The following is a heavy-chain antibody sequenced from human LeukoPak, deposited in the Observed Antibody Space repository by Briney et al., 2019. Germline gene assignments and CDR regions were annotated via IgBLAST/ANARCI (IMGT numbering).Heavy chain of an antibody. CDR3: ASLSRGEAAAGGWGVVFDY. CDR2: ISAYNGNT. D-gene: IGHD6-13*01. J-gene: IGHJ4*02. CDR1: GYTFTSYG. Sequence: GASVKVSCKASGYTFTSYGISWVRQAPGQGLEWMGWISAYNGNTNYAQKLQGRVTMTTDTSTSTAYMELRSLRSDDTAVYYCASLSRGEAAAGGWGVVFDYWGQGTLVIVSS. V-gene: IGHV1-18*01.